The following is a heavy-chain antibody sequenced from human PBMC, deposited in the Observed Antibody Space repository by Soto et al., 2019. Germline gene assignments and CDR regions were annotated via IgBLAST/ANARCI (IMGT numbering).Heavy chain of an antibody. D-gene: IGHD3-22*01. V-gene: IGHV4-59*01. CDR3: ARSSGYWVGAFDI. J-gene: IGHJ3*02. CDR2: IYYSGST. CDR1: GGSISSYY. Sequence: SETLSLTCTVSGGSISSYYWSWIRQPPGKGLEWIGYIYYSGSTNYNPSLKSRDTISVDTSKNQFSLKLSSVTAADTAVYYCARSSGYWVGAFDIWGQGTMVTVSS.